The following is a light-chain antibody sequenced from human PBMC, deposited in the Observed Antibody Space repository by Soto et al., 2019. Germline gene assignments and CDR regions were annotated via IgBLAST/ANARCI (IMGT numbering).Light chain of an antibody. V-gene: IGKV3-11*01. CDR1: QSVSNKY. Sequence: EIVLTQSPGTLSLSPRERATLSCTAIQSVSNKYVAWYQQKPAQAPRLPIYDASTRATGIPARFSGSGSATDFTLPINSLQPEDSAAYYCQQRSNWPSITFGQGTRLEIK. CDR3: QQRSNWPSIT. CDR2: DAS. J-gene: IGKJ5*01.